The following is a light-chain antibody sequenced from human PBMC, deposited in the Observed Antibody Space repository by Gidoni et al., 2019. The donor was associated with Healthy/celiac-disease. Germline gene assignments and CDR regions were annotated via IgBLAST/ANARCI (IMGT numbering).Light chain of an antibody. CDR2: GAS. CDR3: QQYNNWPPLT. J-gene: IGKJ4*01. V-gene: IGKV3-15*01. Sequence: DIVMTQSPATLSVSPGERATLSCRASQSVSSNLAWYQQKPYGASTRATGIPARFSGSGSGTEFTLTISSLQSEDFAVDYCQQYNNWPPLTFGGGTKVEIK. CDR1: QSVSSN.